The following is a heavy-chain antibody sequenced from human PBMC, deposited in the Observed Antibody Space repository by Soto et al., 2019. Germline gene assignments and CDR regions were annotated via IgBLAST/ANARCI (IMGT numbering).Heavy chain of an antibody. Sequence: EVQLVESGGGLVQPGGSLKLSCAVSGFTFSGSAMHWVRQASGKGLEWVGRIRSKSNSYATAYAASVKGRFTISRDDSKNTASLQMNSLKPEDTAVYYCTRGYGDYVRDYWGQGTLVTVSS. CDR2: IRSKSNSYAT. V-gene: IGHV3-73*01. D-gene: IGHD4-17*01. J-gene: IGHJ4*02. CDR3: TRGYGDYVRDY. CDR1: GFTFSGSA.